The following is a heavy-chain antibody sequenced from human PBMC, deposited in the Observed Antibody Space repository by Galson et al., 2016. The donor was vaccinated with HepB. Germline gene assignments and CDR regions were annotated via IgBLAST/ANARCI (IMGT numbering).Heavy chain of an antibody. D-gene: IGHD5/OR15-5a*01. V-gene: IGHV3-15*07. J-gene: IGHJ4*02. Sequence: SLRLSCAASGFTFSNAWMNWVRQAPGKGLEWVGRIKTKSDGGTTDYAAPVKGRFTISRDESKNTLYLQMNSLKTEDTAVYYCTTDLGDVYPFEYWGQGTLVTVSS. CDR1: GFTFSNAW. CDR3: TTDLGDVYPFEY. CDR2: IKTKSDGGTT.